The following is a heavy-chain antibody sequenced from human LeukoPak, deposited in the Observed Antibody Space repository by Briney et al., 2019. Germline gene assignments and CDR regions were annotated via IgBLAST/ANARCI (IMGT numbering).Heavy chain of an antibody. CDR2: ISGSGGST. D-gene: IGHD2-15*01. CDR3: AKDILGVVAAYYYYGMDV. V-gene: IGHV3-23*01. CDR1: GFTFSSYA. J-gene: IGHJ6*02. Sequence: GGSLRLSCAASGFTFSSYAMSWVRQAPGKGLEWVSAISGSGGSTYYADSVKGRFTISRDNSKNTLYLQMNSLRAEDTAVYYCAKDILGVVAAYYYYGMDVWGQGATVTVSS.